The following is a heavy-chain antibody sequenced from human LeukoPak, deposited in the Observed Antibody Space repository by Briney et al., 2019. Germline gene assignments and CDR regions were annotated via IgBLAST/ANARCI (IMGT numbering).Heavy chain of an antibody. CDR1: GYTFTSYG. V-gene: IGHV1-2*06. CDR3: ARGPSGSDY. Sequence: ASVKVSCKASGYTFTSYGISWVRQAPGQGLEWMGRINPSSGGTNYAQKFQGRVTMTRDTSINTAYMALSSLRSDDTAVYYCARGPSGSDYWGQGTLVTVSS. CDR2: INPSSGGT. J-gene: IGHJ4*02. D-gene: IGHD3-10*01.